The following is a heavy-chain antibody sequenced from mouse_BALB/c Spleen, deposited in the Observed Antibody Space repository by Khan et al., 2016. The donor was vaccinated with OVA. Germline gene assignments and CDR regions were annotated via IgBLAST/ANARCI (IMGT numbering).Heavy chain of an antibody. CDR2: ISTYYGDA. CDR3: TGGGGGNRFAY. CDR1: GYTFTDFT. V-gene: IGHV1S137*01. J-gene: IGHJ3*01. Sequence: QVQLQQPGAELVRPGVSVKISCKGSGYTFTDFTMHWVKQSHAKSLEWIGVISTYYGDATYNQKFKGKATMTVDKASSTAYMELARLTSEDSAIYYCTGGGGGNRFAYWGQGTLVTVSA.